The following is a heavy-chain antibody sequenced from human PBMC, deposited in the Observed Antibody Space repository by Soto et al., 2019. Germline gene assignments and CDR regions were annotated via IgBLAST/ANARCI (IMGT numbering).Heavy chain of an antibody. CDR3: ARVRSNLFDY. V-gene: IGHV4-61*08. CDR2: IHYSGST. CDR1: GGSISSGGYS. D-gene: IGHD3-3*01. Sequence: SETLSLTCAVSGGSISSGGYSWSWIRQPPGKGLEWIGYIHYSGSTNYNPSLKSQVIISVDTSKNQFSLKLSSVTAADTAVYFCARVRSNLFDYWGQGTLVTVSS. J-gene: IGHJ4*02.